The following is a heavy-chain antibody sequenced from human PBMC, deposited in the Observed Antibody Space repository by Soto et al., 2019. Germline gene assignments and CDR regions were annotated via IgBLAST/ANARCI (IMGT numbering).Heavy chain of an antibody. CDR1: VFSLSTSGMC. CDR2: IDWDDDK. Sequence: SGPTLVNPTQTLTLTFTFSVFSLSTSGMCVSWIRQPPGKALEWLARIDWDDDKYYSTSLKTRLTISKDTSKNQVVLTMTNMDPVDTATYYCARLYVDTNYYYGMDVWGQGTTVTVSS. V-gene: IGHV2-70*11. D-gene: IGHD5-18*01. CDR3: ARLYVDTNYYYGMDV. J-gene: IGHJ6*02.